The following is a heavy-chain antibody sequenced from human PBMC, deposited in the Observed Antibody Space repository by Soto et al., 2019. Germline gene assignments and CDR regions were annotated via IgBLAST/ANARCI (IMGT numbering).Heavy chain of an antibody. CDR1: GFPFSTYE. Sequence: GXSLSLSCAASGFPFSTYEFNWVRHDPGRGLEWISYISVSGNIIKYADSVKGRFTISRDNAENSLHLHMSSLRVDDTAVYCCVRDTMRASAAASLDYWGQGTQVTGSA. J-gene: IGHJ4*02. CDR3: VRDTMRASAAASLDY. D-gene: IGHD6-13*01. V-gene: IGHV3-48*03. CDR2: ISVSGNII.